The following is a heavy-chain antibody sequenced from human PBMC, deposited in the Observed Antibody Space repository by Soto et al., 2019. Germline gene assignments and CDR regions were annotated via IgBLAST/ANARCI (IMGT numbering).Heavy chain of an antibody. Sequence: ASVKVSCKASGYTFTGYYMHWVRQAPGQGLEWMGWINPNSGGTNYAQKFQGRVTMTRDTSISTAYMELSGLRSDDTAVYYCASRGKYYYYYGMDVWGQGTTVTVSS. CDR1: GYTFTGYY. CDR2: INPNSGGT. J-gene: IGHJ6*02. D-gene: IGHD3-16*01. CDR3: ASRGKYYYYYGMDV. V-gene: IGHV1-2*02.